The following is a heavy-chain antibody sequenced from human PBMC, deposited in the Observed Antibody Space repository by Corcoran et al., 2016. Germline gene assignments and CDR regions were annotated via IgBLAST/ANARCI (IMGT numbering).Heavy chain of an antibody. J-gene: IGHJ4*02. CDR2: ISYDGSNK. D-gene: IGHD3-22*01. V-gene: IGHV3-30*18. Sequence: QVPLVESGGGVVQPGRSLRLSCAASGFAFSSDGMHWVRQAPGKGLAWVAVISYDGSNKYYADSVQGRFTIARDNSKNTLYLQMNSLRAEDPAVYYCAKDVSGDSSGYFSDYFDYWGQGTLVTISS. CDR1: GFAFSSDG. CDR3: AKDVSGDSSGYFSDYFDY.